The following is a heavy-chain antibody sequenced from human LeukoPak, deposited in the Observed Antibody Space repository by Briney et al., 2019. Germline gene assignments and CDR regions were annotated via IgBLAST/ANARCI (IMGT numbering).Heavy chain of an antibody. Sequence: GASVNVSCKASGYTFTSYDINWVRQATGQGLEWMGWMNPNSGNTGYAQKFQGRVTMTRNTSISTAYMELSSLRSEDTAVYYCARRLGYCSDGSCYSLNYWGQGTLVTVSS. D-gene: IGHD2-15*01. CDR1: GYTFTSYD. J-gene: IGHJ4*02. V-gene: IGHV1-8*01. CDR2: MNPNSGNT. CDR3: ARRLGYCSDGSCYSLNY.